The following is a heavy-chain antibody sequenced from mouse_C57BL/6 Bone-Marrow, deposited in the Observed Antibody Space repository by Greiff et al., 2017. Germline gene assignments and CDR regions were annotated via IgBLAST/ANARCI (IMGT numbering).Heavy chain of an antibody. Sequence: VQRQQSGAELVRPGASVKLSCTASGFNITDDYMPWVKQRPEQGLEWIGWIDPENGDTEYVSKFPGKATITADTSSNTGYLHLRSLTSEDTAVYDWTTRVYDAYWGQGTLVTVSA. J-gene: IGHJ3*01. CDR3: TTRVYDAY. CDR1: GFNITDDY. D-gene: IGHD2-12*01. V-gene: IGHV14-4*01. CDR2: IDPENGDT.